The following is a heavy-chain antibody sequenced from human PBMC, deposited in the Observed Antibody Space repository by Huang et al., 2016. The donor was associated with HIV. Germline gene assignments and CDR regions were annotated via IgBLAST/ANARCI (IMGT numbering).Heavy chain of an antibody. CDR1: GFNFNNYD. Sequence: QVQLVQSGAEVKKPGASVKVSCKASGFNFNNYDFNWVGQASGHGLEGMGGMNPKSGNTGDAQKFQGRVTITRNTAITTAYMELRSLRSEDTAVYYCARARGFLYDSTGYYSRYYFDSWGQGTLVTISS. V-gene: IGHV1-8*03. CDR3: ARARGFLYDSTGYYSRYYFDS. D-gene: IGHD3-22*01. J-gene: IGHJ4*02. CDR2: MNPKSGNT.